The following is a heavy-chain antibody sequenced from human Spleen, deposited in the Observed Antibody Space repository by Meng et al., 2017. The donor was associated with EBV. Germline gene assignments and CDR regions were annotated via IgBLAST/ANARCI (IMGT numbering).Heavy chain of an antibody. D-gene: IGHD6-19*01. Sequence: QGQLQDSGPGLLKPSETLSLTCTVSGDSISSFYYWGWIRQPPGRGLEWIGSVHYTGSTYYSPSLKSRVTVSVDTSKNQFSLRLTSVTAADTAVYYCARPFPSWQSPRLDPFGAWGQGTLVTVSS. V-gene: IGHV4-39*01. CDR3: ARPFPSWQSPRLDPFGA. CDR2: VHYTGST. J-gene: IGHJ5*02. CDR1: GDSISSFYY.